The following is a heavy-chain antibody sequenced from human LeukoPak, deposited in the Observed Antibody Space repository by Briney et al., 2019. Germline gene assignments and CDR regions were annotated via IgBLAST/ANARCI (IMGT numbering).Heavy chain of an antibody. D-gene: IGHD5-12*01. J-gene: IGHJ4*02. V-gene: IGHV3-23*01. Sequence: GGSLRLSCAASGFTFSSYAMSWVRQAPGKGLEWVSANSGSGGGTYYADSVKGRFTISRDNSKNTLYLQMNSLRAEDTAVYYCTRGYVGIDYWGQGTLVTVSS. CDR3: TRGYVGIDY. CDR2: NSGSGGGT. CDR1: GFTFSSYA.